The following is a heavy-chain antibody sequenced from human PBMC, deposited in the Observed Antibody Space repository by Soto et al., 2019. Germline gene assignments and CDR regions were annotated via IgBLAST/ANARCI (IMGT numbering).Heavy chain of an antibody. J-gene: IGHJ1*01. CDR3: AKDSDREYFQH. V-gene: IGHV3-23*01. Sequence: GGSLRLSCAASGFTFSSYGMSWVRQAPEKGLEWVSGISASDGGAYYADSVKGRFTIPRGNSENTLYLQMNSLRVEDTAVYYCAKDSDREYFQHWGQGTLVTVSS. D-gene: IGHD3-10*01. CDR2: ISASDGGA. CDR1: GFTFSSYG.